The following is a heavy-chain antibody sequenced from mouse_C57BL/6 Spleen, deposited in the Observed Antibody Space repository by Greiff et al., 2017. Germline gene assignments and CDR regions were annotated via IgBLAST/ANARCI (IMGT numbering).Heavy chain of an antibody. CDR2: ISYDGSN. V-gene: IGHV3-6*01. CDR3: ASVYGNYPLYYAMDY. J-gene: IGHJ4*01. D-gene: IGHD2-1*01. Sequence: EVQLQESGPGLVKPSQSLSLTCSVTGYSITSGYYWNWIRQFPGNKLEWMGYISYDGSNNYNPSLKNRISITRDTSKNQFFLKLNSVTTEDTATYYCASVYGNYPLYYAMDYWGQGTSVTVSS. CDR1: GYSITSGYY.